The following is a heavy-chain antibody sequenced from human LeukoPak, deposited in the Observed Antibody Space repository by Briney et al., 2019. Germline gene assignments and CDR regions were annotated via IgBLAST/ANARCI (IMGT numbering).Heavy chain of an antibody. CDR1: GFTFSSYA. D-gene: IGHD3-22*01. CDR2: ISYDGSNK. Sequence: PGGSLRLSCAASGFTFSSYAMHWVRQAPGKGLEWVAVISYDGSNKYYADSMKGRFTISRDNSKNTLYLQMNSLRAEDTAVYYCARDRVVARLDYWGQGTLVTVSS. V-gene: IGHV3-30*04. J-gene: IGHJ4*02. CDR3: ARDRVVARLDY.